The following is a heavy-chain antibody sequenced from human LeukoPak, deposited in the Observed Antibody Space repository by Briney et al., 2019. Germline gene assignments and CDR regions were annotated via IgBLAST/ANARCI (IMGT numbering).Heavy chain of an antibody. Sequence: GGSLRLSCAASGFTVSSNYMNWVRQAPGKGLEWVSLIYSDGSTYYADSVKGRFTISRDNAKNSLYLQMNSLRAEDTAVYYCARDGYSSGWALDYWGQGTLVTVSS. CDR3: ARDGYSSGWALDY. D-gene: IGHD6-19*01. CDR2: IYSDGST. V-gene: IGHV3-53*01. CDR1: GFTVSSNY. J-gene: IGHJ4*02.